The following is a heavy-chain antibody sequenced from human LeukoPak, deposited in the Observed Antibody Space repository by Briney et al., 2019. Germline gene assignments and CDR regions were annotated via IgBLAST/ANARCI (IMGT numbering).Heavy chain of an antibody. J-gene: IGHJ4*02. D-gene: IGHD1-7*01. Sequence: PGGSLRLSCAASGFTFSDYYMSWIRQAPGKGLEWVSYISSSSSYTNYADSVKGRFTISRDNAKNSLYLQMNSLRAEDTAVYYCARDSWNYRHKGDGYFDYWGQGTLVTVSS. CDR3: ARDSWNYRHKGDGYFDY. V-gene: IGHV3-11*06. CDR1: GFTFSDYY. CDR2: ISSSSSYT.